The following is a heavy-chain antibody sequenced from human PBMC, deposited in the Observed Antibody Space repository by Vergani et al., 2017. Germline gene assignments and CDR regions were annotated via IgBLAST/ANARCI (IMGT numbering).Heavy chain of an antibody. Sequence: QLQLQESGPGLVKPSETLSLTCTVSGGSISSSSYYWGWIRQPPGKGLEWIGSIYYSGSTYYNPSLKSRVTISVDTSKNQFSLKLSSVTAADTAVYYCAREMSSYYDSSGYSHWGQGTLVTVSS. V-gene: IGHV4-39*02. J-gene: IGHJ4*02. D-gene: IGHD3-22*01. CDR2: IYYSGST. CDR3: AREMSSYYDSSGYSH. CDR1: GGSISSSSYY.